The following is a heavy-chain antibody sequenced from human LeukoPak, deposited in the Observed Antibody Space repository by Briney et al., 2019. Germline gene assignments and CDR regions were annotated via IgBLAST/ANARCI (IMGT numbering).Heavy chain of an antibody. J-gene: IGHJ3*02. CDR1: GFTFSSYG. CDR3: ARDGIADDFDI. CDR2: IWYDGSNK. Sequence: GRSLRLSCAASGFTFSSYGMHWVRLAPGKGLEWVAVIWYDGSNKYYADSVKGRFTISRDNSKNTLYLQMNSLRAEDTAVYYCARDGIADDFDIWGQGTMVTVSS. V-gene: IGHV3-33*01. D-gene: IGHD6-13*01.